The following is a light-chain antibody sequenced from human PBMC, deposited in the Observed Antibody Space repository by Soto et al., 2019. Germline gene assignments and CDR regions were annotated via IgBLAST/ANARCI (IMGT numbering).Light chain of an antibody. CDR2: GPS. CDR1: QSVRGNY. Sequence: EVVLTQSPGTLSLSPGESATLSCRASQSVRGNYFAWYQQRPGQAPRLLVYGPSVRAAGIPARFRGSGSRTDFNLTINRVEPEDFAVYYCHQFGMSPFTFGPGTTLDIK. J-gene: IGKJ3*01. V-gene: IGKV3-20*01. CDR3: HQFGMSPFT.